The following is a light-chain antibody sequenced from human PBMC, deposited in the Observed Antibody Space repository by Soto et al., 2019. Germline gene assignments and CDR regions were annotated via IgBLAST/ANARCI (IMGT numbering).Light chain of an antibody. CDR2: SAS. Sequence: DIKMTQSPSSVSASVGDRVTITCRASEAISSWLAWYQQKPGRAPKLLIYSASSLQNGAPSRFSGSGSGTAFTLTISSLQPEDFATYYCQQANSFPITFAQGTRLEI. CDR3: QQANSFPIT. V-gene: IGKV1-12*01. J-gene: IGKJ5*01. CDR1: EAISSW.